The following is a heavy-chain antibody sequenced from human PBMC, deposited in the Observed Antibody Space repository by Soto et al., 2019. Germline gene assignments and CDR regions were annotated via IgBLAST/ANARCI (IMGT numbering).Heavy chain of an antibody. J-gene: IGHJ4*02. Sequence: QLQLQESGPGLVKPSEALSLTCTVSGGSISSSSYYWGWIRQPPGKGLEWIGSIYYSGSTYYNPSLKCRVTVSVDTSKNQFSLKLSSVTAADTAVYYCARMVRGVYYYWGQGTLVTVSS. CDR2: IYYSGST. D-gene: IGHD3-10*01. CDR3: ARMVRGVYYY. V-gene: IGHV4-39*01. CDR1: GGSISSSSYY.